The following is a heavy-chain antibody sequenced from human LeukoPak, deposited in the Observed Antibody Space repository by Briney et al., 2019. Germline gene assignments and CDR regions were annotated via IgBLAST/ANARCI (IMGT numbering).Heavy chain of an antibody. Sequence: GGSLRLSCAASGFTVSSYYMNWVRQAPGKGLEWVSSISSSSSYIYYADSVKGRFTISRDNAKNSLYLQMNSLRAEDTAVYYCATTVLGAYSWFDPWGQGTLVTVSS. D-gene: IGHD4-11*01. CDR2: ISSSSSYI. V-gene: IGHV3-21*01. J-gene: IGHJ5*02. CDR3: ATTVLGAYSWFDP. CDR1: GFTVSSYY.